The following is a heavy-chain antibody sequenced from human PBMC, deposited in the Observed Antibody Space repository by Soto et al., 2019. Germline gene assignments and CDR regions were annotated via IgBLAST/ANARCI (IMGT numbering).Heavy chain of an antibody. Sequence: QVQLVQSGAEVKKPGASVKVACKASGYTFSNYGISWVRQGPGQGLEWMGWISGYNGNTHYEEKVQDRIRMTTETTTSTTYLELRSLRSDDTAVYFCARDPGFGFGYSYAFAMDVWGQGTTVTVSS. V-gene: IGHV1-18*01. CDR3: ARDPGFGFGYSYAFAMDV. CDR2: ISGYNGNT. J-gene: IGHJ6*02. D-gene: IGHD5-18*01. CDR1: GYTFSNYG.